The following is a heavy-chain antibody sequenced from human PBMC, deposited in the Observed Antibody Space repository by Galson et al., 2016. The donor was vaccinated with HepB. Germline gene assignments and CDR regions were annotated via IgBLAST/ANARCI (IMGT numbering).Heavy chain of an antibody. D-gene: IGHD2/OR15-2a*01. CDR1: GGSVTSDDYS. V-gene: IGHV4-30-2*01. J-gene: IGHJ4*02. Sequence: TLSLTCVVSGGSVTSDDYSWSWIRQPPGGGLEWIRYVYHRGGTHYNPPLVGRATMSLDKSQNQFSLKVSSVTAADTAVYYCARQGSNFGFFDSWGQGALITVAS. CDR3: ARQGSNFGFFDS. CDR2: VYHRGGT.